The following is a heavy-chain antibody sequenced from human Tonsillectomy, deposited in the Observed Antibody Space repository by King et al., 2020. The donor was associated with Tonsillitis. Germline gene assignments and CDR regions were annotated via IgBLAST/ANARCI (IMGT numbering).Heavy chain of an antibody. CDR3: ARRRPGIAAATDF. Sequence: QLVQSGAEVKKPGESLKISCKGSGYNFTSYWIGWVRQMPGKGLEWMGSIYPGDSNTRYSPSFQGQVTISVDKSISTAFLQWSSLKASDTAMYYCARRRPGIAAATDFWGQGTLVTVSS. J-gene: IGHJ4*02. CDR1: GYNFTSYW. CDR2: IYPGDSNT. V-gene: IGHV5-51*01. D-gene: IGHD6-13*01.